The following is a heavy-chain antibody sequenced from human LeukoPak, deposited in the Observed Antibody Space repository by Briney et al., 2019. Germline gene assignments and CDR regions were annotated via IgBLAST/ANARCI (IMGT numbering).Heavy chain of an antibody. CDR3: ARDPGQGYFDY. J-gene: IGHJ4*02. Sequence: PTGGSLRLSCAASGFTFSSYAMHWVRQAPGKGLEWVAVISYDGSNKYYADSVKGRFTISRDNSKNTLYLQMNSLRAEDTAVYYCARDPGQGYFDYWGQGTLVTVSS. CDR2: ISYDGSNK. V-gene: IGHV3-30-3*01. CDR1: GFTFSSYA.